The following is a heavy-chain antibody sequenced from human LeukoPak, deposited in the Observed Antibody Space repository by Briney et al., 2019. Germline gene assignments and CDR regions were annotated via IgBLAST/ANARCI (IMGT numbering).Heavy chain of an antibody. J-gene: IGHJ5*02. CDR2: IYPGDSQT. CDR1: GYDFSGYW. V-gene: IGHV5-51*01. Sequence: GESLKISCKGSGYDFSGYWVGWVRQMPGKGLEWMGIIYPGDSQTRYSPSFQGQVTMSANKSISTAYLQWSSLKASDTGIYYCGRHNAPKLHQNWFDPWGQGTLVTVSS. D-gene: IGHD5-24*01. CDR3: GRHNAPKLHQNWFDP.